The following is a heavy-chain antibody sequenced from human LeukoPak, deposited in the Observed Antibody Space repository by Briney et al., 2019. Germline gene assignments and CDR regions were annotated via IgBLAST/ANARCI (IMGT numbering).Heavy chain of an antibody. CDR3: ASDRAGSFDY. CDR2: ISSSSSYI. J-gene: IGHJ4*02. Sequence: GGSLRLSCAASGFTFSSYSMNWVRQAPGKGLEWVSSISSSSSYIYYADSVKGRFNISRDNAKNSLYLQMNSLRAEHTAVYYCASDRAGSFDYWGQGTLVTVSS. D-gene: IGHD1-26*01. CDR1: GFTFSSYS. V-gene: IGHV3-21*01.